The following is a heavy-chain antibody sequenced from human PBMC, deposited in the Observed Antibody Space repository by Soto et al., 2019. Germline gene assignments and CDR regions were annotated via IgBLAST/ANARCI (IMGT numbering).Heavy chain of an antibody. Sequence: GGSLRLSCAASGFTFDDYAMHWVRQAPGKGLEWVSYISWNSGNIVYADSVKGRFTISRDNAKNSLYLQMNSLRAEDTALYYCTKASKLGPHWYFDLWGRGTLVTVSS. D-gene: IGHD7-27*01. CDR1: GFTFDDYA. V-gene: IGHV3-9*01. J-gene: IGHJ2*01. CDR2: ISWNSGNI. CDR3: TKASKLGPHWYFDL.